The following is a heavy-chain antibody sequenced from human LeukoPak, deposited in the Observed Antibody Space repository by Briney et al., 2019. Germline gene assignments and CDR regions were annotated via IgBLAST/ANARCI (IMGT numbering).Heavy chain of an antibody. CDR2: INNGGSTP. Sequence: PGGSLRLSCAASGFTFSSYWMHWVRQAPGKGLVWVSHINNGGSTPNYADSVKGRFTVSRDNAKNTLSLQMNSLRAEDTAVYYCARDLSPTRYYYYGMDVWGQGTTVTVSS. V-gene: IGHV3-74*01. J-gene: IGHJ6*02. CDR1: GFTFSSYW. CDR3: ARDLSPTRYYYYGMDV.